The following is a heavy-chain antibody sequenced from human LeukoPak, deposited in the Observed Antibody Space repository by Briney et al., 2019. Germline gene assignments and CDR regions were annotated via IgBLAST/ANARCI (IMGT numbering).Heavy chain of an antibody. J-gene: IGHJ5*02. D-gene: IGHD3-10*01. V-gene: IGHV4-34*01. CDR1: KFTFSDYY. CDR3: ARRLPYYGSGSYYRNWFDP. Sequence: GSLRLSCAASKFTFSDYYMSWIRQAPGKGLEWIGEVNHSGSTNYNPSLKSRVTISVDTSKNQFSLKLSSVTAADTAVYYCARRLPYYGSGSYYRNWFDPWGQGTLVTVSS. CDR2: VNHSGST.